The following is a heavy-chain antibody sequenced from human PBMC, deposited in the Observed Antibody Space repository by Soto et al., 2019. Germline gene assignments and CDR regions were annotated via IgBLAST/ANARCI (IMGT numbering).Heavy chain of an antibody. CDR3: ASSYDFWSGSYSYGMDV. CDR2: IYPGDSDT. V-gene: IGHV5-51*01. J-gene: IGHJ6*02. CDR1: GYTFPTYC. Sequence: DVQLVQSAAEVKKPGESLTISCKGSGYTFPTYCIDWVRQMPGQGLEWMGMIYPGDSDTKYSPSFKGQITMSVDKSTNTAYLQWSSLMASDTAMYYCASSYDFWSGSYSYGMDVWGQGTTVTVSS. D-gene: IGHD3-3*01.